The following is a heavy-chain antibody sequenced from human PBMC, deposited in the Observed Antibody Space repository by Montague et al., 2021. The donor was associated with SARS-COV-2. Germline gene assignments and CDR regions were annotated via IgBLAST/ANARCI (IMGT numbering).Heavy chain of an antibody. CDR3: AREDPSFDAFDI. CDR1: GFTFSSYA. V-gene: IGHV3-30-3*01. J-gene: IGHJ3*02. CDR2: ISYDGSNK. Sequence: PLRLSCAASGFTFSSYAMHWVRQAPGKGLEWVAVISYDGSNKYYADSVKGRFTISRDNSKNTLYLQMNSLRAEDTAVYYCAREDPSFDAFDIWGQGTMVTVSS.